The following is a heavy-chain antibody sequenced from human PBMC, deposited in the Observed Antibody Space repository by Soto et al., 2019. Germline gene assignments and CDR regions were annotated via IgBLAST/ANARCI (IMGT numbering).Heavy chain of an antibody. CDR2: ISYDGSNK. CDR1: GFTFSSYG. Sequence: GGSLRLSCAASGFTFSSYGMHWVRQAPGKGLEWVAVISYDGSNKYYADSVKGRFTISRDNSKNTLYLQMNSLRAEDTAVYYCAKESHDYGDYGAFDYWGQGTLVTVSS. V-gene: IGHV3-30*18. J-gene: IGHJ4*02. D-gene: IGHD4-17*01. CDR3: AKESHDYGDYGAFDY.